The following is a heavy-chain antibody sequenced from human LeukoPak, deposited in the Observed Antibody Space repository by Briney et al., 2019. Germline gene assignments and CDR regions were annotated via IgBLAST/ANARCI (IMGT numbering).Heavy chain of an antibody. Sequence: GASVKVSCKASGYTFTGYYMHWVRQAPGQGLEWMGWINPNSGGTNYAQKFQGRVTMTRDPSISTAYMELSRLRSDDTAVYYCASTDVTYYYDSSGYPPLDYWGQGTLVTVSS. CDR1: GYTFTGYY. CDR3: ASTDVTYYYDSSGYPPLDY. J-gene: IGHJ4*02. V-gene: IGHV1-2*02. D-gene: IGHD3-22*01. CDR2: INPNSGGT.